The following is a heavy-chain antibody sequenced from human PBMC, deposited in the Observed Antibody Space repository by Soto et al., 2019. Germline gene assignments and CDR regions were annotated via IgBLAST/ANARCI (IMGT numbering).Heavy chain of an antibody. J-gene: IGHJ4*02. V-gene: IGHV3-64*01. CDR2: ISSYEGST. Sequence: EVQLVESGGGLVQPGGSLRLSCAASGFTFSSYAMHWVRQAPRKGLEYVSAISSYEGSTYYANSVKGRFTISRDDSKNTRYLQMGSLRAEDMAVYYCARDPDSSGYYYFDYSGQGTLVPASS. CDR1: GFTFSSYA. CDR3: ARDPDSSGYYYFDY. D-gene: IGHD3-22*01.